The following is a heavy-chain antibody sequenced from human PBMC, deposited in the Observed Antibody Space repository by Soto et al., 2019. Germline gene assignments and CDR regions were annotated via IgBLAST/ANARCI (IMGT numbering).Heavy chain of an antibody. D-gene: IGHD6-19*01. V-gene: IGHV4-59*02. CDR3: TREPFYSGWFDF. J-gene: IGHJ4*03. CDR1: GGSVSNYY. CDR2: IYYSGTT. Sequence: QVQLQESGPGLVKPSETLSLTCTVSGGSVSNYYWSWIRQPPGKGLEWIGYIYYSGTTNYNPSLRSRITISVDTSQKQFSLKLSSVTAADTAVYYCTREPFYSGWFDFWGQGILVTVSS.